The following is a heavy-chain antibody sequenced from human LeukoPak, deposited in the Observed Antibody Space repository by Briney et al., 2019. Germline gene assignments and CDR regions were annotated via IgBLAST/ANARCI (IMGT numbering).Heavy chain of an antibody. V-gene: IGHV3-7*01. CDR2: IKQDGSEK. Sequence: GGSLRLSCAASGITFSNYAMSWVRQAPGKGLEWVANIKQDGSEKYYVDSVKGRFTISRDNAKNSLYLQMNSLRAEDTAVYYCARDLVVGDAFDIWGQGTMVTVSS. J-gene: IGHJ3*02. D-gene: IGHD2-15*01. CDR3: ARDLVVGDAFDI. CDR1: GITFSNYA.